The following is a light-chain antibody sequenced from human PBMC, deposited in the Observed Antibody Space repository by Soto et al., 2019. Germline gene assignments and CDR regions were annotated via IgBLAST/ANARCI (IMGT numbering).Light chain of an antibody. V-gene: IGKV1-12*01. J-gene: IGKJ1*01. CDR2: SAS. CDR1: PGIGGR. CDR3: RQVNSYPRT. Sequence: DIKMPKTPASLSESIGDRVTITYLTRPGIGGRFAWCQQKPGKAPRYLIQSASILQSGVPSRFSGSGSGTEFSLTINSLHPEDFAMYYCRQVNSYPRTFGQGTKVEIK.